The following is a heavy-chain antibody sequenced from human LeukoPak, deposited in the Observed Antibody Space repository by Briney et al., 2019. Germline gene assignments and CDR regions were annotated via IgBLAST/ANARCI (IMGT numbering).Heavy chain of an antibody. CDR2: IGTAGDT. CDR3: ARGGGTYCSSTSCPLYWTFDP. CDR1: GFTFSSYD. V-gene: IGHV3-13*01. Sequence: GGSLRLSCAASGFTFSSYDMHWVRQATGKGLEWVSAIGTAGDTYYPGSVKGRFTISRENAKNSLYPQMNSLRAGDTAVYYCARGGGTYCSSTSCPLYWTFDPWGQGTLVTVSS. D-gene: IGHD2-2*01. J-gene: IGHJ5*02.